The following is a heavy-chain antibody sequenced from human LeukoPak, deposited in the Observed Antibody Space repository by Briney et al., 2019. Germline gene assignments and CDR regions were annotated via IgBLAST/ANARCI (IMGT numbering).Heavy chain of an antibody. J-gene: IGHJ5*02. V-gene: IGHV1-8*01. CDR3: ARGRPSSSWIQNWFDP. Sequence: ATVKHSCKASGYTFTRYDVNRGPQATGPGLECMRWMNPNSGNTGYAQKFQGRVTMTRNTSISTAYMELSSLRSEDTAVYYCARGRPSSSWIQNWFDPWGQGTLVTVSS. CDR2: MNPNSGNT. D-gene: IGHD6-13*01. CDR1: GYTFTRYD.